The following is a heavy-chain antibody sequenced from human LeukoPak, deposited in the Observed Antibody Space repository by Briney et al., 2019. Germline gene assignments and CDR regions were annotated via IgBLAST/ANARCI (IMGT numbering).Heavy chain of an antibody. CDR1: GGSISSYY. D-gene: IGHD1-7*01. Sequence: SETLSLTCTVSGGSISSYYWSRMRQPPGKGLEWIGYIHYSGNTNYNPSLKSRVTISLGTSRTQFSLKLTSVSAADTAVYYCASSEWNYARWGQGILVTVSS. J-gene: IGHJ4*02. CDR3: ASSEWNYAR. V-gene: IGHV4-59*08. CDR2: IHYSGNT.